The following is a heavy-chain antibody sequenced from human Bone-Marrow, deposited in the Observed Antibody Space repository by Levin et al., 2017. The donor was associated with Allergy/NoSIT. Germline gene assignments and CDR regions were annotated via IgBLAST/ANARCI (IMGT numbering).Heavy chain of an antibody. CDR2: IYPGDSDT. CDR1: GYSFTSYW. J-gene: IGHJ1*01. D-gene: IGHD6-19*01. CDR3: ARRGSSGWYGVGYFQH. Sequence: GESLKISCKGSGYSFTSYWIGWVRQMPGKGLEWMGIIYPGDSDTRYSPSFQGQVTISADKSISTAYLQWSSLKASDTAMYYCARRGSSGWYGVGYFQHWGQGTLVTVSS. V-gene: IGHV5-51*01.